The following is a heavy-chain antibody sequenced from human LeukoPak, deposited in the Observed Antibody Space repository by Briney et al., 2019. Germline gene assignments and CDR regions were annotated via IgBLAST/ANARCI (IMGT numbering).Heavy chain of an antibody. CDR1: GGTFSSYA. D-gene: IGHD1-26*01. CDR3: ARNRGSQPGGFDP. J-gene: IGHJ5*02. Sequence: ASVKVSCKASGGTFSSYAISWVRQAPGQGLEWMGGIIPIFGTANYAQKFQGRVTITTDESTSTAYMELSNLRSEDTAVYYCARNRGSQPGGFDPWGQGTLVTVSS. V-gene: IGHV1-69*05. CDR2: IIPIFGTA.